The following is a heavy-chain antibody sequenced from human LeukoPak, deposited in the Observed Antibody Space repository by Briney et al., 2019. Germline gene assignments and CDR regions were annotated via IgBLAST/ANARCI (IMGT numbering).Heavy chain of an antibody. V-gene: IGHV4-34*01. CDR2: INHNGST. J-gene: IGHJ5*02. CDR3: ARAETGTTLLNCFDP. Sequence: PSETLSLTCAVYGGSFRGYYWSCIRQPPGKGLEWIGEINHNGSTNYNPSLKSRVTISIDTSKNQFSLKLSSVTAADTAVYYCARAETGTTLLNCFDPWGQGTLVTVSS. CDR1: GGSFRGYY. D-gene: IGHD1-1*01.